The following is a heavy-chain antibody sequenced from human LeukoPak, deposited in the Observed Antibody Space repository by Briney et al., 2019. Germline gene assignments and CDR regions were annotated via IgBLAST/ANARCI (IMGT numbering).Heavy chain of an antibody. V-gene: IGHV1-69*05. D-gene: IGHD3-22*01. CDR1: GGSFSSYA. J-gene: IGHJ4*02. CDR2: IIPIFGTA. CDR3: ARGGYDSSGYCDY. Sequence: SSVKVSCKASGGSFSSYAISWVRQAPGQGLEWMGRIIPIFGTANYAQKFQGRVTITTDESTSTAYMELSSLRSEDTAVYYCARGGYDSSGYCDYWGQGTLVTVSS.